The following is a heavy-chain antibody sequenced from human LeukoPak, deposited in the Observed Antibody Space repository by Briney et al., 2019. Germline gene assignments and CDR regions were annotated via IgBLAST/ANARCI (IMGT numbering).Heavy chain of an antibody. J-gene: IGHJ4*02. D-gene: IGHD6-6*01. CDR3: ARGSSIAARPVGYYFDY. V-gene: IGHV6-1*01. CDR1: GDSVSSNRAA. Sequence: SQTLSLTCAISGDSVSSNRAAWNWIRQSPSRGLEWLGRTYYRSKWYNDYAVSVKSRITINPDTSKNQFSLQLNSVTPEDTAVYYCARGSSIAARPVGYYFDYWGQGTLVTVSS. CDR2: TYYRSKWYN.